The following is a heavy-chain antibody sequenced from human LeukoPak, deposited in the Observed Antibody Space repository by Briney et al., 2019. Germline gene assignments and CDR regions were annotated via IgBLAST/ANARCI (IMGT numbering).Heavy chain of an antibody. CDR3: ARDRSYYCGGDCPYYFDY. V-gene: IGHV3-21*01. CDR2: ISSSSSYI. J-gene: IGHJ4*02. Sequence: PGGSLRLSCAASGFTFSSYSMNWVRQAPGKGLEWVSSISSSSSYIYYADSVKGRFTTSRDNAKNSLYLQMNSLRAEDTAVYYCARDRSYYCGGDCPYYFDYWGQGTLVTVSS. CDR1: GFTFSSYS. D-gene: IGHD2-21*02.